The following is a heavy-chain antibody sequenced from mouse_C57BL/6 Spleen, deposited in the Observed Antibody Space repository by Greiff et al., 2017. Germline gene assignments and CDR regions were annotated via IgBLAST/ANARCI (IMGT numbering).Heavy chain of an antibody. Sequence: QVQLQQSGAELVKPGASVKMSCKASGYTFTSYWITWVKQRPGQGLEWIGDIYPGSGSTNYNEKFKSKATLTVDTSSSTAYMQLSSLTSEDSAVYYCARKDYYSNPGDYWGQGTSVTVSS. V-gene: IGHV1-55*01. CDR2: IYPGSGST. CDR1: GYTFTSYW. CDR3: ARKDYYSNPGDY. D-gene: IGHD2-5*01. J-gene: IGHJ4*01.